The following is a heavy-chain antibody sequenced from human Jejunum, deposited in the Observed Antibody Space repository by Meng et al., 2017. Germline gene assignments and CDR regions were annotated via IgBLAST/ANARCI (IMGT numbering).Heavy chain of an antibody. D-gene: IGHD6-19*01. Sequence: GEALKISCAASGFTFSRDWMSWVRQAPGKGLEWVANINPDGSANYYVDSVKGRLTISRDHAKNTLYLPTNTLSDEDTAVYYCAPYSSGWYNPSYHFDYWGQGTLVTVSS. J-gene: IGHJ4*02. CDR1: GFTFSRDW. V-gene: IGHV3-7*01. CDR3: APYSSGWYNPSYHFDY. CDR2: INPDGSAN.